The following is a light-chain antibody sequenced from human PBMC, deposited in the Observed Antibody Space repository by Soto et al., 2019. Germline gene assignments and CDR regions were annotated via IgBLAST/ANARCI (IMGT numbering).Light chain of an antibody. CDR1: QSTGNY. V-gene: IGKV1-39*01. J-gene: IGKJ1*01. CDR2: DAS. Sequence: DIQVTQSPSSLSASVGDRVTITCRTSQSTGNYLNWYQHKFGKAPKLLIYDASRLQSGVPSRFSGSGSGTDFTLTISSLQTEDFATYYCQQSSITPRTFGQGTKVDIK. CDR3: QQSSITPRT.